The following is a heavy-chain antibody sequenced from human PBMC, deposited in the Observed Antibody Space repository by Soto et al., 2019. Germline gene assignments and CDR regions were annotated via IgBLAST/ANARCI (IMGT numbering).Heavy chain of an antibody. CDR3: MLQTLWC. V-gene: IGHV3-74*01. CDR1: GFTFSSYW. J-gene: IGHJ4*02. D-gene: IGHD2-21*01. Sequence: GGSLRLSCAASGFTFSSYWMHWVRQAPGKGLVWVSRISGNGSSTTYADSVKGRFTISRDNAKNTLYLQMNSLRAEDTAVYYCMLQTLWCWGQGTLVTVSS. CDR2: ISGNGSST.